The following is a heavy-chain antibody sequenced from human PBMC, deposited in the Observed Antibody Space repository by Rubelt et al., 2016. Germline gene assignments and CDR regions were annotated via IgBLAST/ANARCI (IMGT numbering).Heavy chain of an antibody. CDR3: ASSLVGADLFDY. Sequence: QVQVVQSGAEVKKPGASVKVSCKASGYTFTSYGISWVRQAPGQGLEWMGWISGYNGNTNFVQRRQGRVTMTTDTSTSTAYMELRSLRSDDTAVYYCASSLVGADLFDYWGQGTLVTVSS. V-gene: IGHV1-18*01. D-gene: IGHD1-26*01. CDR2: ISGYNGNT. J-gene: IGHJ4*02. CDR1: GYTFTSYG.